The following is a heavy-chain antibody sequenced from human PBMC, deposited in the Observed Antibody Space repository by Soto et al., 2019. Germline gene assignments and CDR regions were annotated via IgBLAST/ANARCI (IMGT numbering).Heavy chain of an antibody. Sequence: GGSLRLSCAASGFTVSTYHMNWVRQAPGKGLEWVSSISSSDTYIYYADSVKGRFTISRDNAKNSLYLQMNSLRAEDTAVYYCAKDNDWNDAHFDYWGQGTLVTVSS. J-gene: IGHJ4*02. CDR3: AKDNDWNDAHFDY. CDR1: GFTVSTYH. V-gene: IGHV3-21*04. CDR2: ISSSDTYI. D-gene: IGHD1-1*01.